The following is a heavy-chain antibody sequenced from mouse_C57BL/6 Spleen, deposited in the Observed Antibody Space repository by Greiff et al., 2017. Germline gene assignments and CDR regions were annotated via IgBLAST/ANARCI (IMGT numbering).Heavy chain of an antibody. CDR1: GYTFTSYW. J-gene: IGHJ3*01. CDR2: IYPSDSET. Sequence: VQLQQPGAELVRPGSSVKLSCKASGYTFTSYWMDWVKQRPGQGLEWIGNIYPSDSETHYNQKFKDKATLTVDKSSSTAYMQLSSLTSEDSAVYYCAREGDDGTEFAYWGQGTMVTVSA. CDR3: AREGDDGTEFAY. D-gene: IGHD2-3*01. V-gene: IGHV1-61*01.